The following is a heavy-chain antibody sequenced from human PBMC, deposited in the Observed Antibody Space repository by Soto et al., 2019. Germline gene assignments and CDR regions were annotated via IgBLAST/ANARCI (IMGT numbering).Heavy chain of an antibody. CDR2: INHSGST. V-gene: IGHV4-34*01. CDR3: ARGNNVLRFLEWLLVDYYYGMDV. CDR1: GGSFSGYY. D-gene: IGHD3-3*01. Sequence: SETLSLTCAVYGGSFSGYYWSGIRQPPGKGLEWIGEINHSGSTNYNPSLKSRVTISVDTSKNQFSLKLSSVTAADTAVYYCARGNNVLRFLEWLLVDYYYGMDVWGQGTRVTVSS. J-gene: IGHJ6*02.